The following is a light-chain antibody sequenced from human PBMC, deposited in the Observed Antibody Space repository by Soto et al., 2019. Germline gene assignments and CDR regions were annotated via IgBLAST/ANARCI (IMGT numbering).Light chain of an antibody. Sequence: ALTQPASVSGSPVQSITISCTGTSSDVGGYNYVSWYQQHPGKAPKLMIYDVSNRPSGVSNRFSGSKSGNTASLTISGLQAEDEADYYCSSYTSSSTLLYVFGTGTKVTVL. CDR3: SSYTSSSTLLYV. V-gene: IGLV2-14*01. J-gene: IGLJ1*01. CDR1: SSDVGGYNY. CDR2: DVS.